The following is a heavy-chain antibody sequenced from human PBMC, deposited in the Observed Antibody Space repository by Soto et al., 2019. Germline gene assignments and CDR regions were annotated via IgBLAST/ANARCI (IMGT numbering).Heavy chain of an antibody. Sequence: RASVKVSCKTSGGVFSTFVITWVRQAPGQGLEWMGQIVPIFGSVKYAQKFQGRVTLTADKGTRTAFMELSGLRFEDTAVYYCVREGIQHSCNSGPWFEPRGQGSLVTVSS. CDR3: VREGIQHSCNSGPWFEP. J-gene: IGHJ5*02. CDR1: GGVFSTFV. V-gene: IGHV1-69*06. CDR2: IVPIFGSV. D-gene: IGHD1-26*01.